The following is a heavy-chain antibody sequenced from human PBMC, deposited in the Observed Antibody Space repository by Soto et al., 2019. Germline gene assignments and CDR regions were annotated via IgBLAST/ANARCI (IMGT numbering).Heavy chain of an antibody. CDR3: ARDHRDYYDSSGAVFDY. CDR2: IIPIFGTA. J-gene: IGHJ4*02. V-gene: IGHV1-69*12. D-gene: IGHD3-22*01. Sequence: QVQLVQSGAEVKKPGSSVKVSCKASGGTFSSYAISWVRQAPGQGLEWMGGIIPIFGTANYAQKFQGRVTITADESTSTAYRELSSLRSEDTAVYYCARDHRDYYDSSGAVFDYWGQGTLVTVSS. CDR1: GGTFSSYA.